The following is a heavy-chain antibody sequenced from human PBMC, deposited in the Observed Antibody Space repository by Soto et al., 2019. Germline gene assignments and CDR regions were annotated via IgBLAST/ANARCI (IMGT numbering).Heavy chain of an antibody. V-gene: IGHV3-49*04. D-gene: IGHD3-10*01. CDR2: IRSQPYGGTT. Sequence: PGGSLRLSCTGSGFPFANFLMSWVRQAPGKGLEWVGFIRSQPYGGTTQYAASVRGRFTISRDDSKGIAYLQMNSLKSEDSGVYYCIGSFPFWGQGTLVTVSS. CDR1: GFPFANFL. CDR3: IGSFPF. J-gene: IGHJ1*01.